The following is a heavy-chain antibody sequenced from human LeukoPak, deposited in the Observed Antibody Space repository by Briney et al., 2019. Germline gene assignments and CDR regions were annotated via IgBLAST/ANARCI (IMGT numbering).Heavy chain of an antibody. J-gene: IGHJ3*01. V-gene: IGHV3-48*03. CDR2: INLRGSTK. Sequence: GGSLRLSCAASGFPFSNYEVHWVRQAPGKGLEWISYINLRGSTKYYADSVKGRFTISRDHTKNSVDPHMNSLRGEATALYYCARDRGGRRMGAFDLCGQGTVVTVSS. D-gene: IGHD3-10*01. CDR3: ARDRGGRRMGAFDL. CDR1: GFPFSNYE.